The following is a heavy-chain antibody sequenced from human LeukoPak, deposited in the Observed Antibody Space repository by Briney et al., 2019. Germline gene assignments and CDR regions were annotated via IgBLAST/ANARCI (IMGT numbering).Heavy chain of an antibody. Sequence: SETLSLTCTVSGGSISSGGYYWSWIRQHPGKGLEWIGYIYYSGSTYYNPSLKSRVTISVDTSKNQFSLKLSSVTAADTAVYYCARVSPRGLVDYWGQGTLVTVSS. CDR2: IYYSGST. V-gene: IGHV4-31*03. J-gene: IGHJ4*02. CDR3: ARVSPRGLVDY. CDR1: GGSISSGGYY.